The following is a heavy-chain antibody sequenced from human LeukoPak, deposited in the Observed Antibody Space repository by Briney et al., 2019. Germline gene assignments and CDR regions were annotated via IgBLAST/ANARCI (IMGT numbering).Heavy chain of an antibody. J-gene: IGHJ6*02. CDR1: GGTFSSYA. D-gene: IGHD2-2*01. CDR2: IIPIFGTA. CDR3: ARTGWDIVVVPAAMPNYGMDV. V-gene: IGHV1-69*13. Sequence: SVKVSCKASGGTFSSYAISGVRQAPGQGLEWMGGIIPIFGTANYARKFQGRVTITADESTSTAYMELSSLRSEDTAVYYCARTGWDIVVVPAAMPNYGMDVWGQGTTVTVSS.